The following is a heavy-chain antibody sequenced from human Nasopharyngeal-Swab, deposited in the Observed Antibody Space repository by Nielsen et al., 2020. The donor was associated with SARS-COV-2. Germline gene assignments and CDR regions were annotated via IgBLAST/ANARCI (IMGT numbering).Heavy chain of an antibody. V-gene: IGHV1-2*04. CDR2: INPDTGGT. J-gene: IGHJ4*02. CDR1: GYTFMDFK. CDR3: ARLGAAGDFDY. D-gene: IGHD6-13*01. Sequence: ASVKVSCKASGYTFMDFKMHWVRQAPGQGLEWMRWINPDTGGTTYAQRFQGWVTMTRDTSISTFYMDLNRLKSDDMAVYYCARLGAAGDFDYWGQGTLVTVSS.